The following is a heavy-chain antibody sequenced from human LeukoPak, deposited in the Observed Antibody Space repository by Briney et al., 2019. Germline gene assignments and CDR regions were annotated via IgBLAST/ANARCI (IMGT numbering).Heavy chain of an antibody. D-gene: IGHD2-15*01. J-gene: IGHJ6*02. CDR1: GGSFSGYY. CDR3: ARQAERYCSGGSCLYYYGMDV. CDR2: INHSGGT. V-gene: IGHV4-34*01. Sequence: PSETLSLTCAVYGGSFSGYYWSWIRQPPGQGLEWIGEINHSGGTNYNPSLKSRVTISVDTSKNQFSLKLSSVTAADTAVYYCARQAERYCSGGSCLYYYGMDVWGQGTTVTVSS.